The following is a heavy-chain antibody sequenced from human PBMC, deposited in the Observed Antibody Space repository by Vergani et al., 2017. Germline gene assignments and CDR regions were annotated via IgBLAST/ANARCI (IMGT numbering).Heavy chain of an antibody. CDR2: ISYDGNNK. Sequence: QVQLVESGGGVVQPGRSLRLSCAASGFTFSSYAMHWVRQAPGKGLEWVAVISYDGNNKYYADSVKGRFTISRDNSKNTLYLQMNSLRAEDTAVYYCARIGGSYFFFDYWGQGTLVTVSS. D-gene: IGHD1-26*01. J-gene: IGHJ4*02. CDR3: ARIGGSYFFFDY. CDR1: GFTFSSYA. V-gene: IGHV3-30*04.